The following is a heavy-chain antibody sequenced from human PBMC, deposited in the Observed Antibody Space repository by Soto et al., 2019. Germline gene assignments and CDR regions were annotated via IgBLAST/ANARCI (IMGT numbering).Heavy chain of an antibody. CDR1: GCPFSSYS. V-gene: IGHV3-48*02. D-gene: IGHD3-22*01. J-gene: IGHJ5*02. Sequence: PGGSLRLSCAASGCPFSSYSMNWVRQAPGKGLEWVSYISSSSSTIYYADSVKGRFTISRDNAKNSLYLQMNSLRDEDTAVYYCARVGPFPPHQWLIWFDPWGQGTLVTVSS. CDR3: ARVGPFPPHQWLIWFDP. CDR2: ISSSSSTI.